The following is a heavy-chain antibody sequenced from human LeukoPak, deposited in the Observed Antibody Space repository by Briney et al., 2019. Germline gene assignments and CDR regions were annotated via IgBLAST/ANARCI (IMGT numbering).Heavy chain of an antibody. V-gene: IGHV3-7*01. CDR1: GFSFTTYW. J-gene: IGHJ4*02. D-gene: IGHD3-22*01. CDR3: ARDLHRSGYSDY. Sequence: GGSLRLSCATSGFSFTTYWMSWVRQALGKGLEWVANINEDGTEMYYVDSVKGRFTISRDSSRNSLYLQMNTLRAEDTAIYYCARDLHRSGYSDYWGQGTLVTVSS. CDR2: INEDGTEM.